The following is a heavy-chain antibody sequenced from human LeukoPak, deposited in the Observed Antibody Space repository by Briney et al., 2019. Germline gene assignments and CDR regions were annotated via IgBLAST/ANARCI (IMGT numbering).Heavy chain of an antibody. CDR3: ARGYDYGDYVGDFDY. CDR2: ISAYNGNT. V-gene: IGHV1-18*01. CDR1: GYTFTSYG. Sequence: GASVKVSCKASGYTFTSYGISWVRQAPGQGLEWMGWISAYNGNTNYAQKLQGRVTMTTDTSTSTAYMELRSLRSDDTAVYYCARGYDYGDYVGDFDYWGQGTPVTVSS. D-gene: IGHD4-17*01. J-gene: IGHJ4*02.